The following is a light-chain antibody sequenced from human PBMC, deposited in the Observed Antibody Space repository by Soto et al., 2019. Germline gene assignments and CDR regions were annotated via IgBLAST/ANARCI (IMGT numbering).Light chain of an antibody. CDR1: QSVGSK. CDR2: GPS. Sequence: EIVMTQSPATLSVSPGETATLSCRASQSVGSKLAWYQQKPDQAPRLLIYGPSTRATGIPARFSGSGSGTEFTLTITSLQSEDFAVYYCQQYNNWPGTFGQGTKVEIK. CDR3: QQYNNWPGT. V-gene: IGKV3-15*01. J-gene: IGKJ1*01.